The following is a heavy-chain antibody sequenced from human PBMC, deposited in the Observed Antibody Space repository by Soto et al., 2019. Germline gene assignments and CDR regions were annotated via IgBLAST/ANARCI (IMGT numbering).Heavy chain of an antibody. J-gene: IGHJ6*02. CDR2: ISSSSSYI. Sequence: LRLSCAASGFTFSSYSMNWVRQAPGKGLERVSSISSSSSYIYYADSVKGRFTISRDNAKNSLYLQMNSLRAEDTAVYYCAREELGVGYYYYGMDVWGQGTTVTVSS. D-gene: IGHD1-26*01. CDR3: AREELGVGYYYYGMDV. CDR1: GFTFSSYS. V-gene: IGHV3-21*01.